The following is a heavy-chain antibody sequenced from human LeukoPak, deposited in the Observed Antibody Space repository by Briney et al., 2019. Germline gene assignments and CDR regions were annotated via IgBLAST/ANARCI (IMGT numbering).Heavy chain of an antibody. D-gene: IGHD4/OR15-4a*01. CDR1: EFTFSSYS. Sequence: GGSLRLSCAASEFTFSSYSMNWVRQAPGKGLEWVSSRSSIGSYIYYADSVKGRFTISRDNAKNSLYLQMSSLRAEDTAVYYCAREVGVVPGANHYYCYGMDVWGQGTTV. CDR3: AREVGVVPGANHYYCYGMDV. V-gene: IGHV3-21*01. CDR2: RSSIGSYI. J-gene: IGHJ6*02.